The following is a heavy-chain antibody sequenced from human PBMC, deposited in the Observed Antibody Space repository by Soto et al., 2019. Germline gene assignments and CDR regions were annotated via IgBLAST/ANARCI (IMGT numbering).Heavy chain of an antibody. Sequence: ASVKVSCKASGYTFTSYYMHWVRQAPGQGLEWMGIINPSGSSKSYAQKYQGRVTMTRDTSTSTVYMELSSLRSEDTAVYYCARGPAPSYYDFWSGDNFDYWGQGTLVTVSS. CDR2: INPSGSSK. CDR3: ARGPAPSYYDFWSGDNFDY. V-gene: IGHV1-46*01. J-gene: IGHJ4*02. D-gene: IGHD3-3*01. CDR1: GYTFTSYY.